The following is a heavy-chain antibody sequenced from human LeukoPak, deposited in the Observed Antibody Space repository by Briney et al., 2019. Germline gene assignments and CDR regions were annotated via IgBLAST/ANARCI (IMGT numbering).Heavy chain of an antibody. D-gene: IGHD5-24*01. CDR1: GFSFNNYL. CDR2: VSSSGSST. CDR3: ARSTDVDY. J-gene: IGHJ4*02. V-gene: IGHV3-48*04. Sequence: PGGSLRLSCAASGFSFNNYLMNWVRQGPGKGLELVSSVSSSGSSTYYADSVKGRFTISRDSAKNSLYLQMNSLRAEDTAVYYCARSTDVDYWGQGTLVTVSS.